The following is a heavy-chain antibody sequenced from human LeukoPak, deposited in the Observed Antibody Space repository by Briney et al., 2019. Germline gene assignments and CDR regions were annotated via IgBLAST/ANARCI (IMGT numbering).Heavy chain of an antibody. CDR1: GFTFNTYW. Sequence: PGGSLRLSCAASGFTFNTYWMHWVRQAPGKRLEWVAVISYDGSNKYYADSVKGRFTISRDNSKNTLYLQMNSLRAEDTAVYYCAKDPAAYCGGDCSPGDYWGQGTLVTVSS. V-gene: IGHV3-30*18. CDR3: AKDPAAYCGGDCSPGDY. J-gene: IGHJ4*02. D-gene: IGHD2-21*01. CDR2: ISYDGSNK.